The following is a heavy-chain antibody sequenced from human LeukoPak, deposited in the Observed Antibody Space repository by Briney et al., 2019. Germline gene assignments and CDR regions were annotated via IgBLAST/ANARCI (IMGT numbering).Heavy chain of an antibody. Sequence: PSETLSLTCAVSGGSISSGGYSWSWIRQPPGKGLEWIGYIYHSGSTYYNPSLKGRVTVSVDRSKNQFSLKLSSVTAADTAVYYCARAHCSGGSCYGWRYFDLWGRGTLVTVSS. CDR1: GGSISSGGYS. CDR3: ARAHCSGGSCYGWRYFDL. J-gene: IGHJ2*01. V-gene: IGHV4-30-2*01. D-gene: IGHD2-15*01. CDR2: IYHSGST.